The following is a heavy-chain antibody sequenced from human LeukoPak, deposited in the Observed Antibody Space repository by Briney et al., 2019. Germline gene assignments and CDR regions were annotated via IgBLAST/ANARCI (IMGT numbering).Heavy chain of an antibody. D-gene: IGHD3-22*01. CDR1: GGTFSRNA. CDR2: IIPILGIA. Sequence: SVKVSCKASGGTFSRNAISWVRQAPGQGLEWMGRIIPILGIASYAQKLQGRVTMTTDTSTSTAYMELRSLRSDDTAVYYCARDNPSTYYYDSSGPRQFDYWGQGTLVTVSS. CDR3: ARDNPSTYYYDSSGPRQFDY. J-gene: IGHJ4*02. V-gene: IGHV1-69*04.